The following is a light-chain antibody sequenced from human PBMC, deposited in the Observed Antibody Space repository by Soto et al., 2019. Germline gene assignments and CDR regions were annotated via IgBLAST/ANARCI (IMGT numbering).Light chain of an antibody. CDR2: GTS. CDR1: RSVSSSD. V-gene: IGKV3-20*01. Sequence: EIVLTQSPGTLSLSPGERATLSCRASRSVSSSDLAWYQQKPGQAPRLVIYGTSSRATGIPDRFSGRGSGTDFTLTISRLEPEDFAVYYCQQYGSSPSWTFGQGTKVEIK. CDR3: QQYGSSPSWT. J-gene: IGKJ1*01.